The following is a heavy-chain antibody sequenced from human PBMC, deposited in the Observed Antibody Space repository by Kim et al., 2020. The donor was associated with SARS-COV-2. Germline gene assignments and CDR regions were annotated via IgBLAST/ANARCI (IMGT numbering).Heavy chain of an antibody. V-gene: IGHV4-34*01. Sequence: SETLSLTCAVYGGSFSGYYWSWIRQPPGKGLEWIGEINHSGSTNYNPSLKSRVTISVDTSKNQFSLKLSSVTAADTAVYYCARPGYCSSTSCPNWFDPWGQGXXVTVSS. J-gene: IGHJ5*02. CDR3: ARPGYCSSTSCPNWFDP. CDR2: INHSGST. CDR1: GGSFSGYY. D-gene: IGHD2-2*01.